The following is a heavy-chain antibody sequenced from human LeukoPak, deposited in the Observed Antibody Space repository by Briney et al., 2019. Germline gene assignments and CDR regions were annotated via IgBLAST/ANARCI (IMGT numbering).Heavy chain of an antibody. CDR2: IIPILGIA. D-gene: IGHD3-10*01. J-gene: IGHJ4*02. Sequence: ASVKVSCKASGGTFSSYAISWVRQAPGQGLEWMGRIIPILGIANYAQKFQGRVTITADKSTSTAYMELSSLRSEDTAVYYCPRSMVRGHFDYWGQGTLVTVSS. CDR1: GGTFSSYA. CDR3: PRSMVRGHFDY. V-gene: IGHV1-69*04.